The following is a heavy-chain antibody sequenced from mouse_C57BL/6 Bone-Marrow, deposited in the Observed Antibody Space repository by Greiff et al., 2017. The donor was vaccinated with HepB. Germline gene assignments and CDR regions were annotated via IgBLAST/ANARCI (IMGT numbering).Heavy chain of an antibody. D-gene: IGHD2-2*01. CDR3: ASSYGYEGC. V-gene: IGHV5-4*01. Sequence: EVQGVESGGGLVKPGGSLKLSCAASGFTFSSYAMSWVRQTPEKRLEWVATISDGGSYTYYPDNVKGRFTISRDNAKNNLYLQMSHLKSEDTAMYYCASSYGYEGCWGQGTTLTVSS. CDR2: ISDGGSYT. CDR1: GFTFSSYA. J-gene: IGHJ2*01.